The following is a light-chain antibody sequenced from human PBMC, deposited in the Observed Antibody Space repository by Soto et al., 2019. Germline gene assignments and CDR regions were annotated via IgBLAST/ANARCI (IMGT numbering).Light chain of an antibody. J-gene: IGKJ4*01. CDR3: QPYNSYPRT. CDR1: QSISSW. CDR2: KAS. Sequence: DIQMTQSPSTLSASVGDRVTITCRASQSISSWLAWYQQKPGKGTKLLIYKASSLESGVTSRFSGSGSGTEFTLTISSLQPDDFATYYCQPYNSYPRTFGGGTKTEIK. V-gene: IGKV1-5*03.